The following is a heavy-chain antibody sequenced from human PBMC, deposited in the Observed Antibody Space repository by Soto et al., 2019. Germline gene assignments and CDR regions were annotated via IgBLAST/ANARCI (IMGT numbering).Heavy chain of an antibody. D-gene: IGHD4-17*01. CDR1: GGSISSSTYY. J-gene: IGHJ4*02. Sequence: QLQLQESGPGLVKPSETLSLTCTVSGGSISSSTYYWGWIRQPPGKGLEWIGSIYYSGSTYYNPSLKSRVTIYVDTSKTQFSLKLSSVTAADTAVYYCANSYGDYVSYWGQGTLVTVSS. V-gene: IGHV4-39*01. CDR2: IYYSGST. CDR3: ANSYGDYVSY.